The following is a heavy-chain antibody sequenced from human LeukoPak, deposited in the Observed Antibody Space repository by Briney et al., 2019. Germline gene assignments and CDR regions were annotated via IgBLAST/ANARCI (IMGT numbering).Heavy chain of an antibody. V-gene: IGHV1-8*01. J-gene: IGHJ6*02. Sequence: ASVKVSCKASGYTFTSYDINWVRQATGQGLEWMGWMNPNSGNTGYAQKFQGRVTMTRNTSISTAYMELSSLRSEDTAVYYCATDPGETVPAAKGPRGDYCYGMDVWGQGTTVTVSS. CDR2: MNPNSGNT. D-gene: IGHD2-2*01. CDR3: ATDPGETVPAAKGPRGDYCYGMDV. CDR1: GYTFTSYD.